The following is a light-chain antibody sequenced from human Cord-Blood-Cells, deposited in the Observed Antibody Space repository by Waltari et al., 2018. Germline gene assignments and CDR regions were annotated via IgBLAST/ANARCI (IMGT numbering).Light chain of an antibody. J-gene: IGKJ1*01. Sequence: DIVMTQSPLSLPVTPGEPASIPCRPSQSLLHSIGYNYLDWYLQKPGQSPQLLIYLGSNRASGVPDRFSGSGSGTDFTLKISRVEAEDVGVYYCMQALQTPRTFGQGTKVEIK. V-gene: IGKV2-28*01. CDR1: QSLLHSIGYNY. CDR2: LGS. CDR3: MQALQTPRT.